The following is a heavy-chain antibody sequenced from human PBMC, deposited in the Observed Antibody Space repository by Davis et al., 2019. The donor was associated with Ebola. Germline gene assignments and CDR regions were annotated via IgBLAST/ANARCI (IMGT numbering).Heavy chain of an antibody. CDR1: GGSVSSGSYY. J-gene: IGHJ4*02. D-gene: IGHD3-22*01. CDR3: ARVSKYYYDSSGSSANYFDY. CDR2: IYYSGST. Sequence: PSETLSLTCTVSGGSVSSGSYYWSWIRQPPGKGLEWIGYIYYSGSTNYNPSLKSRVTISVDTSKNQFSLKLSSVTAADTAVYYCARVSKYYYDSSGSSANYFDYWGQGTLVTVSS. V-gene: IGHV4-61*01.